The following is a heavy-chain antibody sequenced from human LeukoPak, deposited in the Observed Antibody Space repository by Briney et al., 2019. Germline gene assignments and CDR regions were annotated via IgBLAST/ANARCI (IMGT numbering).Heavy chain of an antibody. CDR1: GGSISSGDYY. CDR2: IYNTGRT. Sequence: SETLSLTCTVSGGSISSGDYYWDWIRQPPGKGPGWIGYIYNTGRTSYSPSLKSRVAISVDTSKNQFSLKLSSVTAADTAVYYCAWHRYSSRWSHLYWGQGTLVTVSS. D-gene: IGHD4-11*01. J-gene: IGHJ1*01. CDR3: AWHRYSSRWSHLY. V-gene: IGHV4-30-4*01.